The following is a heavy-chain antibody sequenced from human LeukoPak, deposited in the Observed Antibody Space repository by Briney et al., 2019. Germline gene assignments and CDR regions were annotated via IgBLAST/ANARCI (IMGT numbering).Heavy chain of an antibody. CDR2: INPTSTSI. CDR1: GLTFSDYS. CDR3: ARDRNPFDPWSSGDY. D-gene: IGHD6-19*01. Sequence: PGGSLRLSCAASGLTFSDYSINWVRQAPGKGLEWVSSINPTSTSIYYADSVKGRFTISRDNSKNTLYLQMNSLRAEDTAVYYCARDRNPFDPWSSGDYWGQGTLVTVSS. V-gene: IGHV3-21*01. J-gene: IGHJ4*02.